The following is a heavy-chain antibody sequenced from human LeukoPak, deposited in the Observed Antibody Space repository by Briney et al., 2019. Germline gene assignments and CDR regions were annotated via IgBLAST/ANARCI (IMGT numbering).Heavy chain of an antibody. V-gene: IGHV3-30*18. CDR2: ISYDGNDQ. J-gene: IGHJ4*02. CDR3: AKTVNFYDSRRVHY. Sequence: PGGSLRLSCAASGVTFINYGMHWVRQAPGKGLEWVAFISYDGNDQYYADSVKGRFTISRDNSKNTLYLQTNSLRPEDTAVYYCAKTVNFYDSRRVHYWGQGALVTVSS. CDR1: GVTFINYG. D-gene: IGHD3-22*01.